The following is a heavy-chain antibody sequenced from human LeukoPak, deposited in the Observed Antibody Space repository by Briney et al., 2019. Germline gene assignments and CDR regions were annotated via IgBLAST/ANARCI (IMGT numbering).Heavy chain of an antibody. Sequence: GASVKVSCKASGYTFTSYDINWVRQATGQGLEWMGWMNPNRGNTGYAQKFQGRVTMTRNISISTAYMELSSLRSEDTAVYYCARRRRMSSGWYGNWFDPWGQGTLVTVSS. CDR2: MNPNRGNT. V-gene: IGHV1-8*01. CDR3: ARRRRMSSGWYGNWFDP. D-gene: IGHD6-19*01. J-gene: IGHJ5*02. CDR1: GYTFTSYD.